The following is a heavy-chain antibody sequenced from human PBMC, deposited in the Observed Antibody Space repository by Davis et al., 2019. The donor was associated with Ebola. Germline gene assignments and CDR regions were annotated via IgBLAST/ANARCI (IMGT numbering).Heavy chain of an antibody. CDR2: ISYEGRNK. Sequence: PGGSLRLSCAASGFTFSTYSMHWVRQAPGKGLEWVAVISYEGRNKYYADSVKGRFTISRDNAKNSLSLQMNSLRTEDTALYYCAKAPFLEGAFDMWGQGTMVTVSS. V-gene: IGHV3-30*04. CDR3: AKAPFLEGAFDM. CDR1: GFTFSTYS. J-gene: IGHJ3*02. D-gene: IGHD2/OR15-2a*01.